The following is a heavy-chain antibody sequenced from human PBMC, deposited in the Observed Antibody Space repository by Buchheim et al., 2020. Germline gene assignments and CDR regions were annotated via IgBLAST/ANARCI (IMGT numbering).Heavy chain of an antibody. Sequence: QVQLVQSGAEVKKPGASVKVSCKASGYTFTSYYMHWVRQAPGQGLEWMGGIIPKFDSPKYAPEFKGRLTITADRSTSTVYMQLSSLRSEDTAVYFCARGQSASWFSGSFDPWGQGTL. CDR1: GYTFTSYY. V-gene: IGHV1-46*01. D-gene: IGHD2-2*01. CDR2: IIPKFDSP. CDR3: ARGQSASWFSGSFDP. J-gene: IGHJ5*02.